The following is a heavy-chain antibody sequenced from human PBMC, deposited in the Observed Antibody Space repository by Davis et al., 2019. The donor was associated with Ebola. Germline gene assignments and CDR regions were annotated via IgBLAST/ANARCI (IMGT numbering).Heavy chain of an antibody. CDR2: IYSGGNT. D-gene: IGHD3-16*01. Sequence: GESLKISCAGSEFSVTNNYMSWVRQAPGKGLEWVSVIYSGGNTYYADSVKGRFTHSRERSKHTLYLQMDSLRAEDTAVYFCAGDPGLANGMDVWGKGTTVTVSS. V-gene: IGHV3-53*01. CDR1: EFSVTNNY. J-gene: IGHJ6*04. CDR3: AGDPGLANGMDV.